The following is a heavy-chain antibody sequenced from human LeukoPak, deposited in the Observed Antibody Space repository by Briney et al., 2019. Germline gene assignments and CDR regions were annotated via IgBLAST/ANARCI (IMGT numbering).Heavy chain of an antibody. J-gene: IGHJ4*02. Sequence: SETLSLTCAVYGESFSGHYWTWIRQPPGKGLEWIGEINHSGSTTSNPSLNNRVTISVDTSKNQFSLKLTSVTAADTAVYYCARPRYGSGSLDSWGQGTLITVSS. CDR2: INHSGST. CDR1: GESFSGHY. D-gene: IGHD3-10*01. V-gene: IGHV4-34*01. CDR3: ARPRYGSGSLDS.